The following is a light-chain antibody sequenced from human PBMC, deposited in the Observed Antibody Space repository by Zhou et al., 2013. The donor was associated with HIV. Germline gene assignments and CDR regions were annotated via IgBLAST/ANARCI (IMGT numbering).Light chain of an antibody. V-gene: IGKV3-20*01. J-gene: IGKJ2*01. Sequence: EIVLTQSPGILSLSPGERATLSCRASQSVTSSYLAWYQQKPGQAPRLLIWGXSSRATGIPDRFSGSGSGTDFTLTISRLEPEDFAVYYCQQYGSSPDTFGQGTKLEIK. CDR1: QSVTSSY. CDR3: QQYGSSPDT. CDR2: GXS.